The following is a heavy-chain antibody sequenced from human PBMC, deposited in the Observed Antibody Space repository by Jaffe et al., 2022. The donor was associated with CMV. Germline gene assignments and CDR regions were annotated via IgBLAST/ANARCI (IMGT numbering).Heavy chain of an antibody. Sequence: QLQLQESGPGLVKPSETLSLTCTVSGGSISSSSYYWGWIRQPPGKGLEWIGTIYYSGGTYYNPSLKSRVTISVDTSKTQFSLKLSSVTAADTAVYFCASQSRKGVTAIPSGYFQHWGRGTLVTVSS. CDR3: ASQSRKGVTAIPSGYFQH. CDR2: IYYSGGT. V-gene: IGHV4-39*01. D-gene: IGHD2-21*02. J-gene: IGHJ1*01. CDR1: GGSISSSSYY.